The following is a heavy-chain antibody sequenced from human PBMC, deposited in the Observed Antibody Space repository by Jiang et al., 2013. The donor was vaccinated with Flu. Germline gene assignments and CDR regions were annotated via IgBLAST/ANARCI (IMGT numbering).Heavy chain of an antibody. CDR3: ARDHPKDGYNLIDY. V-gene: IGHV1-69*04. CDR2: IIPILGIA. D-gene: IGHD5-24*01. Sequence: GTFSSYAISWVRQAPGQGLEWMGRIIPILGIANYAQKFQGRVTITADKSTSTAYMELSSLRSEDTAVYYCARDHPKDGYNLIDYWGQGTLVTVSS. J-gene: IGHJ4*02. CDR1: GTFSSYA.